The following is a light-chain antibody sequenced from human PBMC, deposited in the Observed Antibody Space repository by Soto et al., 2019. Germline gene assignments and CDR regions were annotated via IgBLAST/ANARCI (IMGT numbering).Light chain of an antibody. CDR1: SFNIGGNY. V-gene: IGLV1-51*01. Sequence: QSVLTQPPSVSAAPGQKVTISCSGSSFNIGGNYVSWYQHLPGAAPKLLIYDNDKRPSGIPDRYSGSKSGTSATLGITGLQTGDEADYYCGTWDSSLRVGVFGGGTQLTVL. CDR3: GTWDSSLRVGV. CDR2: DND. J-gene: IGLJ3*02.